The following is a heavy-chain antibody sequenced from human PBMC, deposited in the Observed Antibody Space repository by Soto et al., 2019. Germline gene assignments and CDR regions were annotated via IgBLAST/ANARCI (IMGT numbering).Heavy chain of an antibody. CDR2: ISYDGSNK. Sequence: PGGSLRLSCAASGFTFSSYGMHWVRQAPGKGLEWVAVISYDGSNKYYADSVKGRFTISRDNSKNTLYLQMNSLRAEDTAVYYCAKGGAAAGTGGYGMDVWGQGTTVTVS. J-gene: IGHJ6*02. D-gene: IGHD6-13*01. CDR1: GFTFSSYG. V-gene: IGHV3-30*18. CDR3: AKGGAAAGTGGYGMDV.